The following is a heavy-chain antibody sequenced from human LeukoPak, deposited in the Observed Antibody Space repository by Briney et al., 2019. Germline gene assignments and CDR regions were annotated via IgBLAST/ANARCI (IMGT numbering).Heavy chain of an antibody. CDR1: GYTFTSYD. J-gene: IGHJ6*02. V-gene: IGHV1-8*02. Sequence: ASVKVSCKASGYTFTSYDINWVRQATGQGLEWMGWMNPNSGNTGYAQKFQGRVTMTRNTSISTAYMELSSLRSEDTAVYYCARGSYCSGGSRYSDYYYYGMDVWGQGTTVTVSS. CDR3: ARGSYCSGGSRYSDYYYYGMDV. D-gene: IGHD2-15*01. CDR2: MNPNSGNT.